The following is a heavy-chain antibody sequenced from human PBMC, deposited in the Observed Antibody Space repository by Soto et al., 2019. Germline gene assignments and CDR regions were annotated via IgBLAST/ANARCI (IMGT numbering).Heavy chain of an antibody. CDR3: ASKFGELLADAFDI. V-gene: IGHV4-4*02. CDR1: KPSLTVRKG. D-gene: IGHD3-10*01. CDR2: IYHSGSI. J-gene: IGHJ3*02. Sequence: QVQLQESGPGLVKPSGPLSPPCPCPKPSLTVRKGGLWVRQTPGRGREWIGEIYHSGSINHNPSLKSRVTMSLDKSKNQFSLKMTSVTAADTAVYYCASKFGELLADAFDIWGQGTVVTVSS.